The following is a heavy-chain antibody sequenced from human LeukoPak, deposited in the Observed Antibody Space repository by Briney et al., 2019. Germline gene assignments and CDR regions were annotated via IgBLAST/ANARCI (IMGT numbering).Heavy chain of an antibody. Sequence: GASVKVSCKASGYTFSSYGITWVRQAPGQGLEWMGWISAYNGNTNYAQKLQGRVTMTTDTSTSTAYMELRSLRSDDTAVYYCARPKCSGGSCYWSFFYWGQGTLVTVSS. CDR1: GYTFSSYG. CDR2: ISAYNGNT. D-gene: IGHD2-15*01. V-gene: IGHV1-18*01. CDR3: ARPKCSGGSCYWSFFY. J-gene: IGHJ4*02.